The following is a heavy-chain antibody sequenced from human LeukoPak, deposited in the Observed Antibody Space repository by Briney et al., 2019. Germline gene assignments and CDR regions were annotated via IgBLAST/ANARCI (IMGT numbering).Heavy chain of an antibody. CDR1: GFTFSSYG. J-gene: IGHJ4*02. CDR2: ISYDGSNK. V-gene: IGHV3-30*18. Sequence: GGSLRLSCAASGFTFSSYGMHWVRQAPGKGLEWVAVISYDGSNKYYADSVKGRFTISRDNSKNTLYLQMNSLRAEDTAVYYCAKPFPTRTRGYSSRGFDYWGQGTLVTVSS. D-gene: IGHD5-18*01. CDR3: AKPFPTRTRGYSSRGFDY.